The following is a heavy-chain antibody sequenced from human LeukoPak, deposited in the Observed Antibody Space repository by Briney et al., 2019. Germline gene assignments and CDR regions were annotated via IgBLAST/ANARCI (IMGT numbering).Heavy chain of an antibody. CDR3: ARGRGVKWELRGGFDY. J-gene: IGHJ4*02. V-gene: IGHV1-8*01. CDR2: MNPNSGNT. CDR1: GHTFTSYD. Sequence: GASVKVSCKASGHTFTSYDINWVRQATGQGLEWMGWMNPNSGNTGYAQKFQGRVTMTRNTAISTAYMELSSLRSEDTAVYYCARGRGVKWELRGGFDYWGQGTLVTVSS. D-gene: IGHD1-26*01.